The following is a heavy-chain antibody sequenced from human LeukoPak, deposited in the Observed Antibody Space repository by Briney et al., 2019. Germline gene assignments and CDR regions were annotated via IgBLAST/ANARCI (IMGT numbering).Heavy chain of an antibody. CDR1: GDAFISYG. V-gene: IGHV1-18*01. Sequence: ASVKVSCRASGDAFISYGITWVRQAPGQGLEWVGWIGPDNGNTNYAQKLQGRVTLTTDTSTSTAYLELSSLRFDDTAVYYCARLYSSSWYRVDDYWGQGTLVTVSS. CDR2: IGPDNGNT. J-gene: IGHJ4*02. D-gene: IGHD6-13*01. CDR3: ARLYSSSWYRVDDY.